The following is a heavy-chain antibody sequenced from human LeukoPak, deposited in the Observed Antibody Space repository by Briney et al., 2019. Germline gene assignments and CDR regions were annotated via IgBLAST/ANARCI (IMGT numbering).Heavy chain of an antibody. CDR2: IYTSGST. J-gene: IGHJ6*03. CDR1: GGSISSGSYY. Sequence: SETLSLTCTVSGGSISSGSYYWSWIRQPAGKGLEWIGRIYTSGSTNYNPSLKSRVTISVDTSKNQFSLKLSSVTAADTAVYYCARARGSGSYFGYYYYYYMDVWGKGTTVTISS. CDR3: ARARGSGSYFGYYYYYYMDV. V-gene: IGHV4-61*02. D-gene: IGHD3-10*01.